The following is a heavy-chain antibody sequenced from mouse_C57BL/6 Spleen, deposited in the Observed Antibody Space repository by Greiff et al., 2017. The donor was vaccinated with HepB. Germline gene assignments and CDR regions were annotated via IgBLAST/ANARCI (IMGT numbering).Heavy chain of an antibody. V-gene: IGHV1-82*01. CDR3: HYYGSSSSSWFAY. CDR1: GYAFSSSW. CDR2: IYPGDGDT. D-gene: IGHD1-1*01. Sequence: QVQLQQSGPELVKPGASVKISCKASGYAFSSSWMNWVKQRPGKGLEWIGRIYPGDGDTNYNGKFKGKATLTADKSSSTAYMQLSSLTSEDSAVYFCHYYGSSSSSWFAYWGQGTLVTVSA. J-gene: IGHJ3*01.